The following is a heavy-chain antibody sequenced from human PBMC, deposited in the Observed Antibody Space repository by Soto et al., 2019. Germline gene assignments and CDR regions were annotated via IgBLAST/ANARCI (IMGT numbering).Heavy chain of an antibody. CDR3: ASPNDMQLWSFDY. J-gene: IGHJ4*02. Sequence: QVQLVESGGGVVQPGRSLRLSCAASGFTFSSYGMHWVRQAPGKGLEWVAVIWYDGSNKYYADSVKGRFAISRDNSKNTLYLQMNSLRAEDTAVYYCASPNDMQLWSFDYWGQGTLVTVSS. CDR1: GFTFSSYG. D-gene: IGHD5-18*01. CDR2: IWYDGSNK. V-gene: IGHV3-33*01.